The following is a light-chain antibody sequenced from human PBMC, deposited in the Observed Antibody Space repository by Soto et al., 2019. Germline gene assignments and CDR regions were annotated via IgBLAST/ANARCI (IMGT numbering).Light chain of an antibody. J-gene: IGKJ5*01. V-gene: IGKV3-20*01. CDR2: GAS. CDR3: QQYGSSPPIT. Sequence: EIVLTQSPLTLPLSQGARATLSCMAIQSVSSSYLAWYQQKPGQAPRLLIYGASSRATGIPDRFSGSGSGTDFTLTISRLEPEDFAAYYCQQYGSSPPITFGQGTRLEIK. CDR1: QSVSSSY.